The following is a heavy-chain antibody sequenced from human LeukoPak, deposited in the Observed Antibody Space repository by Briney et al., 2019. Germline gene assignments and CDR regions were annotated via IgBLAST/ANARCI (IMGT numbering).Heavy chain of an antibody. V-gene: IGHV4-39*07. D-gene: IGHD6-13*01. CDR1: GGSISSSSYY. CDR2: IYYSGST. Sequence: SETLSLTCTVSGGSISSSSYYWGWIRQPPGKGLEWIGSIYYSGSTYYNPSLKSRVTISVDTSKNQFSLKLSSVTAADTAVYYCARGEAAAKNYYGMDVWGQGTTVTVSS. J-gene: IGHJ6*02. CDR3: ARGEAAAKNYYGMDV.